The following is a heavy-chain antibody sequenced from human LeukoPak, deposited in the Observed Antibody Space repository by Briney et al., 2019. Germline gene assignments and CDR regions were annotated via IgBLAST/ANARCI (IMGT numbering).Heavy chain of an antibody. CDR3: ARDGPGYSFDY. V-gene: IGHV3-23*01. D-gene: IGHD5-18*01. CDR1: GFXFSSDG. Sequence: GGSLRLSCAASGFXFSSDGISWVRQAPGKGLKWVSAISGSGGSTYYADSVKGRFTISRDNSKNTLYLQMNSLRAEDTAIYYCARDGPGYSFDYWGQGTLVTVSS. CDR2: ISGSGGST. J-gene: IGHJ4*02.